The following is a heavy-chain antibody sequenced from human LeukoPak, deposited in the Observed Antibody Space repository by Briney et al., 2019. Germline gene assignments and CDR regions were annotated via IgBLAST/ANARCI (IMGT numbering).Heavy chain of an antibody. V-gene: IGHV4-59*01. CDR3: ARQITFGGVIVTNWYSDL. Sequence: SETVSLTCTISRGSISTYFWSWIRQPPGKGLEWIGCISYSGSTNYNPSLKSRLAISVDTSKNQFSLKLTSVTAADTAMYYCARQITFGGVIVTNWYSDLWGRGTLVTVSS. CDR2: ISYSGST. J-gene: IGHJ2*01. CDR1: RGSISTYF. D-gene: IGHD3-16*02.